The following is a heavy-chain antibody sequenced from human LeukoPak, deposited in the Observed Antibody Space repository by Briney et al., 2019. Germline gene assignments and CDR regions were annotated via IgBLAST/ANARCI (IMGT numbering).Heavy chain of an antibody. V-gene: IGHV4-38-2*02. Sequence: SETLSLTCTVSGYSISSGYYWGWIRQPPGKGLEWIGSIYHSGSTYYNPSLKSRVTISVDTSKNQFSLKLSSVTAADTAVYYCARSGLRWSKPDPFDYWGQGTLVTVSS. CDR3: ARSGLRWSKPDPFDY. CDR2: IYHSGST. CDR1: GYSISSGYY. D-gene: IGHD4-23*01. J-gene: IGHJ4*02.